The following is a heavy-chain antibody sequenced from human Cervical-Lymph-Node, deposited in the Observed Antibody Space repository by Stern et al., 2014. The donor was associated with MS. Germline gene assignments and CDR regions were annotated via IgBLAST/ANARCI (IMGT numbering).Heavy chain of an antibody. CDR2: LYWNGDK. CDR3: AHSSGSFFDD. J-gene: IGHJ4*02. Sequence: QITLKESGPTLVKPTQTLTLTCTFSDFSLSSSGVGVGWIRQPPGKALEWLALLYWNGDKRYSPSLKTSLTITKDTSKNQVVLTMTNMDPVDTATYYCAHSSGSFFDDWGQGTLVTVSS. V-gene: IGHV2-5*01. CDR1: DFSLSSSGVG. D-gene: IGHD1-26*01.